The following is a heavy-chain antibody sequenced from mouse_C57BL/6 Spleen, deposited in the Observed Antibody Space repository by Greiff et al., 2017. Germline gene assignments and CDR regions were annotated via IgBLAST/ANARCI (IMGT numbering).Heavy chain of an antibody. CDR2: INPNTGGT. Sequence: VQLQQSGPELVKPGASVKISCKASGYTFTDYYMNWVKQSHGKSLEWIGDINPNTGGTSYNQKFKGKATLTVDKSSSTAYMELRSLTSEDSAVYYCARDYGSSCAYWGQGTLVTVSA. CDR3: ARDYGSSCAY. V-gene: IGHV1-26*01. J-gene: IGHJ3*01. D-gene: IGHD1-1*01. CDR1: GYTFTDYY.